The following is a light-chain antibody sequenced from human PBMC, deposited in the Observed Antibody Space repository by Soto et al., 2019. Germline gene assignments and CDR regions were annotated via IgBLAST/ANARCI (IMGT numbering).Light chain of an antibody. J-gene: IGLJ2*01. CDR2: EVS. V-gene: IGLV2-14*01. CDR3: SSYTSITTGVL. Sequence: QSALTQPASVSGSPGQSITISCTGTSSDIGYYNYVSWHQQHPGKAPKLMIYEVSNRPSGVSNRFSGSRSGDMASLTISGLQAGDEADYFCSSYTSITTGVLFGGGTKLTVL. CDR1: SSDIGYYNY.